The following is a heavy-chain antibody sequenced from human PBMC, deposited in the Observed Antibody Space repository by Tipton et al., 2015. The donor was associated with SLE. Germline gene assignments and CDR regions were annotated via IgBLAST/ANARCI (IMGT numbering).Heavy chain of an antibody. CDR2: IYYSGST. D-gene: IGHD6-13*01. V-gene: IGHV4-4*07. J-gene: IGHJ3*02. CDR3: ARVVYSFSDAFDI. Sequence: TLSLTCTVSGGSISNYYWSWIRRPAGKGLERIGRIYYSGSTYYNPSLKSRVTISVDTSKNQFSLKLSSVTAADTAAYYCARVVYSFSDAFDIWGQGTLVTVSS. CDR1: GGSISNYY.